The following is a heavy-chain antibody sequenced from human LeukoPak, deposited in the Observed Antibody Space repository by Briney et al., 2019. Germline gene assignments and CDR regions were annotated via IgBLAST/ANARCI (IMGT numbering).Heavy chain of an antibody. CDR2: ISAYNGNT. J-gene: IGHJ5*02. CDR3: ARDNHRGSWSWFDP. V-gene: IGHV1-18*01. D-gene: IGHD2-15*01. CDR1: VYTFTSYG. Sequence: GASVKVSCKASVYTFTSYGISWVRQAPGQGLECMGCISAYNGNTNYPQKFQGRVTMTTDTSTSTVYMELRSLRSDDSAVYYCARDNHRGSWSWFDPWGQGTLVTVSS.